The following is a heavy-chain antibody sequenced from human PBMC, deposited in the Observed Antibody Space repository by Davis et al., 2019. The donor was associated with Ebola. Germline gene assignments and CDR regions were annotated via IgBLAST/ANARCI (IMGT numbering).Heavy chain of an antibody. Sequence: MPSETLSLTCTVSGGSISSSSYYWGWIRQPPGKGLEWIGSIYYSGSTNYNPSLKSRVTISVDTSKNQFSLKLSSVTAADTAVYYCARVGYDFWSGYYTGNWFDPWGQGTLVTVSS. CDR2: IYYSGST. D-gene: IGHD3-3*01. V-gene: IGHV4-39*07. CDR3: ARVGYDFWSGYYTGNWFDP. J-gene: IGHJ5*02. CDR1: GGSISSSSYY.